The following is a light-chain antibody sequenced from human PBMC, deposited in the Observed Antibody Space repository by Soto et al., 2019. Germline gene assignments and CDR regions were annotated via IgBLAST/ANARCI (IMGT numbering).Light chain of an antibody. Sequence: DIQMTQSPSSLSASVGDRVTITCRASQSISSYLNWYQQKPGKAPKLLIYAASSLQSGVPSRFSGSGSGTDFTLTISSLQPEDFATYYCQQSYSTPGWTFGQGTKGEIK. V-gene: IGKV1-39*01. CDR2: AAS. J-gene: IGKJ1*01. CDR3: QQSYSTPGWT. CDR1: QSISSY.